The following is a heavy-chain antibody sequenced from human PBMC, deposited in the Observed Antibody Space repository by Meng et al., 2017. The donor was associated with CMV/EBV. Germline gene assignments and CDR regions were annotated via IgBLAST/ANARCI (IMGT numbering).Heavy chain of an antibody. D-gene: IGHD2-2*01. Sequence: GESLRLSCAASGFTVSSNYMSWVRQAPGKGLEWVSVIYSGGSTYYADSVKGRFTISRDNSKNTLYLQMNSLRAEDTAVYYCARPSEGYYYGMDVWGQGTTVTVSS. CDR2: IYSGGST. V-gene: IGHV3-53*01. CDR3: ARPSEGYYYGMDV. CDR1: GFTVSSNY. J-gene: IGHJ6*02.